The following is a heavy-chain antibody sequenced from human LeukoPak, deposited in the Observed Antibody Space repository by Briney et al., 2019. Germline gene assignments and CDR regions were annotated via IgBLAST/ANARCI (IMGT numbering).Heavy chain of an antibody. D-gene: IGHD2-2*01. CDR1: GFTFSSYS. Sequence: GGSLRLSCAASGFTFSSYSMNWVRQAPGKGLEWVSSISSSSRSYIYYADSVKGRFTISRDNAKNSLYLQMNSLRAEDTAVYYCAKGLPAVLFWGQGTLVTVSS. CDR3: AKGLPAVLF. CDR2: ISSSSRSYI. V-gene: IGHV3-21*04. J-gene: IGHJ4*02.